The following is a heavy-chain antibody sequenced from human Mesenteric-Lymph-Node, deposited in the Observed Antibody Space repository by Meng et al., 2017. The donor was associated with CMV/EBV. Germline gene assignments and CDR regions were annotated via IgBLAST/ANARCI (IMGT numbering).Heavy chain of an antibody. J-gene: IGHJ4*02. CDR1: GGSLSSSSYY. V-gene: IGHV4-39*01. CDR2: IYYSGST. Sequence: SGGSLSSSSYYWGWIRQPPGKGLGWIGSIYYSGSTYYNPSLKSRVTISVDTSKNQFSLKLSSVTAADTAVYYCASLDCTNGVCYYFDYWGQGTLVTVSS. CDR3: ASLDCTNGVCYYFDY. D-gene: IGHD2-8*01.